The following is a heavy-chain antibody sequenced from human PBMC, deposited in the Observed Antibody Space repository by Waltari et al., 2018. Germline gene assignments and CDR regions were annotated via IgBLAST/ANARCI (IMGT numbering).Heavy chain of an antibody. V-gene: IGHV4-34*01. CDR1: GGSFSGYY. Sequence: QVQLQQWGAGLLKPSETLSLTCAVYGGSFSGYYWRWIRQPPGKGLEWIGEINHSGSTNYNPSLKSRVTISVDTSKNQFSLKLSSVTAADTAVYYCARCQWLVRVGWFDPWGQGTLVTVSS. CDR3: ARCQWLVRVGWFDP. CDR2: INHSGST. D-gene: IGHD6-19*01. J-gene: IGHJ5*02.